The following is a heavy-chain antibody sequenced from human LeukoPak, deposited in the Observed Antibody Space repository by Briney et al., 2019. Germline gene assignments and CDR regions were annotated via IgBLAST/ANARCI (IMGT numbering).Heavy chain of an antibody. CDR2: VNRDESEK. Sequence: GGSLRLSCAASGFTLSSSWMSWVRQAPGKGLEWVANVNRDESEKNYVDSVKGRFTISRDNAKNSLYLQMNSLRAEDTAVYFCARVYSLGEWLQDFWGQGTLVTVAS. CDR1: GFTLSSSW. D-gene: IGHD3-3*01. J-gene: IGHJ4*02. V-gene: IGHV3-7*01. CDR3: ARVYSLGEWLQDF.